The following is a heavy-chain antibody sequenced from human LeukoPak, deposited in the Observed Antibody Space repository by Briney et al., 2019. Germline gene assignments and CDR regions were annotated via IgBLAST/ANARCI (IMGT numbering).Heavy chain of an antibody. CDR2: MNPNSGNT. Sequence: ASVTVSCKASGYTFTSYDINWVRQPAGQGLEWMGWMNPNSGNTGYAQKFQGRVTMTRNTSISTAYMELSSLRSEDTAVYCCARSIDLTKVRGVTPAARGALDTTRDMDVWGKGTTVTISS. CDR3: ARSIDLTKVRGVTPAARGALDTTRDMDV. CDR1: GYTFTSYD. J-gene: IGHJ6*03. D-gene: IGHD3-10*01. V-gene: IGHV1-8*02.